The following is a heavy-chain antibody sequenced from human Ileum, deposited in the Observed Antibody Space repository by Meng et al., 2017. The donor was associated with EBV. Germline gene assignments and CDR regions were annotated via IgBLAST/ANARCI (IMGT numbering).Heavy chain of an antibody. V-gene: IGHV4-4*02. D-gene: IGHD3-16*01. CDR2: ILHAGVT. Sequence: HVQLHESGPRLVKPSGTLSLTCSVSDDSTIRSNWWSWVRQPPGKGLEWIGEILHAGVTNYNPSLKSRVSMSVDRSRIQASLNLNSVTAADTAIYYCARGEDYTWDVWGQGILVTVSS. CDR3: ARGEDYTWDV. J-gene: IGHJ4*02. CDR1: DDSTIRSNW.